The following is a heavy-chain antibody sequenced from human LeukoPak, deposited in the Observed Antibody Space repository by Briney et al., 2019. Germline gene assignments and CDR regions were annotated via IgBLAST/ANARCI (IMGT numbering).Heavy chain of an antibody. J-gene: IGHJ1*01. CDR1: RGTFSSYA. CDR2: IIPIFGTA. CDR3: ARDDCGGDCAFQH. Sequence: PSVKLSSKASRGTFSSYAISGVRHAPGQGLDWMGGIIPIFGTANYAQKFQGRVTITADESTSTAYMELSRLRSDDTAVYYCARDDCGGDCAFQHWGQGTLVTVSS. V-gene: IGHV1-69*13. D-gene: IGHD2-21*02.